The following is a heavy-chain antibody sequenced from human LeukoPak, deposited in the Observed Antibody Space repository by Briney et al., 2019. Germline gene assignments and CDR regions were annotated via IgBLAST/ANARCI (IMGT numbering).Heavy chain of an antibody. CDR2: IRYDGNNK. CDR1: GFTFSDYG. V-gene: IGHV3-30*02. D-gene: IGHD2-15*01. Sequence: GGSLRLSCAASGFTFSDYGMHWVRQAPGKGLEWVAFIRYDGNNKYYADSVKGRFAISRDNSKNTLYLQMNSLRAEDTAVYYCAMISNDAFDIWGQGTMVTVPS. CDR3: AMISNDAFDI. J-gene: IGHJ3*02.